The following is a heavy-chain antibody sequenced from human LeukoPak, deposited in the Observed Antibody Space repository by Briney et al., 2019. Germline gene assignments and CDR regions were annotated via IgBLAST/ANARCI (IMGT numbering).Heavy chain of an antibody. CDR1: GYTFTSYG. J-gene: IGHJ5*02. CDR2: ISTYNGDT. D-gene: IGHD3-10*01. CDR3: ATNILVRDIINWFDP. V-gene: IGHV1-18*01. Sequence: ASVKVSCKASGYTFTSYGINWVRQAPGQGLEWMGWISTYNGDTNYAEMLQGRVTMTTDTSTSTAYMELSSLRYDDTAVYYCATNILVRDIINWFDPWGQGTLVTVSS.